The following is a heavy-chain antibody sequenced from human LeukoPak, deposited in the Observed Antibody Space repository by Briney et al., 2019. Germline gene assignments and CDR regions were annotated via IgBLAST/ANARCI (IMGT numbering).Heavy chain of an antibody. CDR1: GYTFTSHY. CDR3: ARDNSVGDIAWWFDP. Sequence: ASVKVSCKASGYTFTSHYMHGLRQPPGQGLEGMGLINPSGSSSLYAQKFQGRVTMTRDMSTTTDYMELSSLRSEDTAVYYCARDNSVGDIAWWFDPWGQGTLVTVAS. J-gene: IGHJ5*02. V-gene: IGHV1-46*01. CDR2: INPSGSSS. D-gene: IGHD3-16*02.